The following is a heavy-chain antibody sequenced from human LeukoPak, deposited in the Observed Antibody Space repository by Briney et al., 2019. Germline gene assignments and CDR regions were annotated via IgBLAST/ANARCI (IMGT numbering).Heavy chain of an antibody. CDR1: EFTFTSYW. CDR2: IKHDGREK. J-gene: IGHJ4*02. Sequence: GGSLRLSCAASEFTFTSYWMSWVRQAPGKGLEWVANIKHDGREKYYVDSVKGRFTISRDNAKNSLYLQMNSLRAEDTAVYYCARGLEQWLVSLGYWGQGTLVTVSS. D-gene: IGHD6-19*01. V-gene: IGHV3-7*01. CDR3: ARGLEQWLVSLGY.